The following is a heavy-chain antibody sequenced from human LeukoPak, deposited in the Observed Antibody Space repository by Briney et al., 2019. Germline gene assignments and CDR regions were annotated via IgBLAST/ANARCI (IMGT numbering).Heavy chain of an antibody. CDR2: ISSSGSTI. D-gene: IGHD2-15*01. CDR3: ARGRYCSGGSCYSVGFDY. CDR1: GFTFSSYE. J-gene: IGHJ4*02. V-gene: IGHV3-48*03. Sequence: GGSLRLSCAASGFTFSSYEMNWVRQAPGKGLEGVSYISSSGSTIYYADSVKGRFTISRDNAKNSLYLQMNSLRAEDTAVYYCARGRYCSGGSCYSVGFDYWGQGTLVTVSS.